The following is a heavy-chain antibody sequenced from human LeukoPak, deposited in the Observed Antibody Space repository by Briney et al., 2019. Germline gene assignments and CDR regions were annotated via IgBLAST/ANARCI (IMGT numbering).Heavy chain of an antibody. Sequence: SGPTLVNPTQTLTLTCTFSGFSLSTSRMCESWIRQPPGKALEWLALIDWDDDKYYSTSLKTRLTISKDTSKNQVVLTMTNMDPVDTATYYCARTRGYSGYDTVDYWGQGALVTVSS. CDR2: IDWDDDK. CDR1: GFSLSTSRMC. V-gene: IGHV2-70*01. D-gene: IGHD5-12*01. CDR3: ARTRGYSGYDTVDY. J-gene: IGHJ4*02.